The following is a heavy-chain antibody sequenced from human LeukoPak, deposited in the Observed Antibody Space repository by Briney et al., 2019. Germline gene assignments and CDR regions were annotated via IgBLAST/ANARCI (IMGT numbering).Heavy chain of an antibody. Sequence: SQTLSLTCTVSGGSISSGDYYWSWIRQPPGKGLEWIGYISYSGYTYYNPSLKSRVTISVDTSKNQFSLKLSSVTAADTAVYYCARVGENSAPGTHYYYGMDVWGKGTTVTVSS. D-gene: IGHD1-14*01. CDR1: GGSISSGDYY. CDR2: ISYSGYT. CDR3: ARVGENSAPGTHYYYGMDV. V-gene: IGHV4-30-4*01. J-gene: IGHJ6*04.